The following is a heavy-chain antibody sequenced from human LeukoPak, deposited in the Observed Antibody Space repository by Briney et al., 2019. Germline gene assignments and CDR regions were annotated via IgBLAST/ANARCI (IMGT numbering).Heavy chain of an antibody. V-gene: IGHV3-30*03. D-gene: IGHD4-23*01. J-gene: IGHJ4*02. CDR3: ARDTVVTGGSLDY. Sequence: GGSLRLSCAASGFTFSSFGMHWVRQAPGKGLEWVAGISYDGSSKYYVDSVKGRFTISRDNAKNSLYLQMNSLRAEDTAVYYCARDTVVTGGSLDYWGQGALVTVSS. CDR2: ISYDGSSK. CDR1: GFTFSSFG.